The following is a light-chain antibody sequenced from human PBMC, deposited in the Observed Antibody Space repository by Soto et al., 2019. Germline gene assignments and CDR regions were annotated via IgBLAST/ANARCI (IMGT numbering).Light chain of an antibody. J-gene: IGKJ1*01. CDR2: GAS. CDR1: QSVSNNY. Sequence: EIVLTQSPGTLSLSPGERATLSCRASQSVSNNYLARYQQKPGQAPRLLIYGASNRATGIPDRFSGSGSGTDFTLTISRLEPEDFAVYYCQQYSSLWTFGQGTKVEIK. V-gene: IGKV3-20*01. CDR3: QQYSSLWT.